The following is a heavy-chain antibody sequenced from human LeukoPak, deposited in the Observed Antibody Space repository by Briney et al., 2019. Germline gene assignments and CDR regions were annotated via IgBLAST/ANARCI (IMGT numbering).Heavy chain of an antibody. J-gene: IGHJ6*03. Sequence: ASVKVSCKSSGGTFSSYAISWVRQAPGQGLEWMGGIIPIFGTANYAQKFQGRVTITTDESTSTAYMELSSLRSEDTAVYYCARAVIQLWLPYYYYMDVWGKGTTVTVSS. CDR1: GGTFSSYA. CDR3: ARAVIQLWLPYYYYMDV. V-gene: IGHV1-69*05. CDR2: IIPIFGTA. D-gene: IGHD5-18*01.